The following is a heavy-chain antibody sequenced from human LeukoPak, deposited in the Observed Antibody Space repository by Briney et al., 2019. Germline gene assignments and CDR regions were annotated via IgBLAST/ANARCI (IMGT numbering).Heavy chain of an antibody. V-gene: IGHV1-18*01. J-gene: IGHJ4*02. CDR2: ISAYNGNT. CDR3: ARDHDSRGYYYLAVY. CDR1: GYTFTSYG. D-gene: IGHD3-22*01. Sequence: GASVKVSCKASGYTFTSYGSSWVRQAPGQGVEWMGWISAYNGNTNYAQKLQGRVSITTDTSTSTAYMELRSLRSDDTAVYYCARDHDSRGYYYLAVYWGQGPLVTVSS.